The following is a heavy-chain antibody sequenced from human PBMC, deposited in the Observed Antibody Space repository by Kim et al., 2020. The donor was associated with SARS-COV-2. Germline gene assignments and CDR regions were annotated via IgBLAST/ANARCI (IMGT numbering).Heavy chain of an antibody. J-gene: IGHJ6*02. CDR3: ARSIGYDSYYYYGMDV. Sequence: KFQGRVTITAHESTSTAYMELSSLRSEDTAVYYCARSIGYDSYYYYGMDVWGQGTTVTVSS. V-gene: IGHV1-69*01. D-gene: IGHD5-12*01.